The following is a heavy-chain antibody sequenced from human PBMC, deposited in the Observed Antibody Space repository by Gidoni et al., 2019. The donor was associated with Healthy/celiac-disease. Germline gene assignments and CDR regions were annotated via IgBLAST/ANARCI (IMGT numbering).Heavy chain of an antibody. CDR3: AKSGFGGVIVMSFDY. CDR1: GFTFSSYA. Sequence: EVQLLESGGGLVQAGGSLRLSCADSGFTFSSYAMRWVRQAPGKGREWVSAISGSGGSTYYADSVKGRSTISRDNSKNTLYLQMNSLRAEDTAVYYCAKSGFGGVIVMSFDYWGQGTLVTVSS. J-gene: IGHJ4*02. CDR2: ISGSGGST. D-gene: IGHD3-16*02. V-gene: IGHV3-23*01.